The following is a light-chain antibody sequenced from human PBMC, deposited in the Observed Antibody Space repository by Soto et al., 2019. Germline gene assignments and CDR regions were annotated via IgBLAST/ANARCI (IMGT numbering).Light chain of an antibody. CDR2: AAS. J-gene: IGKJ4*01. Sequence: DIQMTQSPSSLSASVGDRVTITCRASQGISNYLAWYQQKPGTVPKLLIYAASTLQSGVPSRFSGSGSGTDFTLTISSLQPEDVATYYRPKCAVTPFTSGGGTKVDSK. CDR3: PKCAVTPFT. V-gene: IGKV1-27*01. CDR1: QGISNY.